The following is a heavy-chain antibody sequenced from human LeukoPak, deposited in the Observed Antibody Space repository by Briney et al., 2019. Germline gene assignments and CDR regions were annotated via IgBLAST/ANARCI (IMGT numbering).Heavy chain of an antibody. D-gene: IGHD5-18*01. J-gene: IGHJ4*02. Sequence: SVKVSCKASGGTFISYTISWVRQAPGQGLEWMGGIIPIFGTANYAQKFQGRVTITADESTSTAYMELSSLRSEDTAVYYCARASRQLWLLRPFDYWGQGTLVTVSS. CDR1: GGTFISYT. V-gene: IGHV1-69*19. CDR2: IIPIFGTA. CDR3: ARASRQLWLLRPFDY.